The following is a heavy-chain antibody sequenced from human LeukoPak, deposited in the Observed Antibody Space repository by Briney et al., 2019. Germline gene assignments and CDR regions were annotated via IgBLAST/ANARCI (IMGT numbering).Heavy chain of an antibody. Sequence: SVKVSCKASGGTFSSYAISWVRQAPGQGLEWMGGIIPIFGTANYAQKFQGRVTITADESTSTAYMELSSLRSEDTAVYYCARERLGYGYDYYYYGMDVWGQGTTVTVTS. D-gene: IGHD5-18*01. CDR1: GGTFSSYA. J-gene: IGHJ6*02. V-gene: IGHV1-69*01. CDR2: IIPIFGTA. CDR3: ARERLGYGYDYYYYGMDV.